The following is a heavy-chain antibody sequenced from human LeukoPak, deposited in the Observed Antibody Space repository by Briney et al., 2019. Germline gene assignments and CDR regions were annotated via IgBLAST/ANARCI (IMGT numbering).Heavy chain of an antibody. J-gene: IGHJ4*02. Sequence: GGSLRLSCTVSGFTVSSNSMSWVRQAPGKGLEWVSFIYSDNTHYSDSVKGRFTISRDNSKNTLYLQMNSLRAEDTAVYYCAKSGYNRFDYWGQGTLVTVSS. CDR3: AKSGYNRFDY. D-gene: IGHD5-24*01. CDR2: IYSDNT. CDR1: GFTVSSNS. V-gene: IGHV3-53*01.